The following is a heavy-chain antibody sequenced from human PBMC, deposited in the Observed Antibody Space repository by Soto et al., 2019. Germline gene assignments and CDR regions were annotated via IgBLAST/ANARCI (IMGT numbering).Heavy chain of an antibody. Sequence: SETLSLTCTVSGGSISSGGYYWSWIRQHPGKGLEWIGYIYYSGSTYYNPSLKSRVTISVDTSKNQFSLKLSSVTAADTAVYYYAGTPNQPYYYDSSGYYYYYWGQGTLVTVSS. D-gene: IGHD3-22*01. CDR2: IYYSGST. CDR1: GGSISSGGYY. V-gene: IGHV4-31*03. CDR3: AGTPNQPYYYDSSGYYYYY. J-gene: IGHJ4*02.